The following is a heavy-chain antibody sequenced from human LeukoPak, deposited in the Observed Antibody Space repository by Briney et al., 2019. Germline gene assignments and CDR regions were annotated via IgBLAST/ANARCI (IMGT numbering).Heavy chain of an antibody. CDR3: AKDRRIKWELLQRVRPHAFDI. D-gene: IGHD1-26*01. V-gene: IGHV3-11*05. CDR2: ISSSSSYI. Sequence: PGGSLRLSCAASGFTFTDHYMSWVRQAQGKGLEWVSSISSSSSYIYYADSVKGRFTISIDNSKNTLYLQMNSLRAEDTAVYYCAKDRRIKWELLQRVRPHAFDIWGQGTMVTVSS. J-gene: IGHJ3*02. CDR1: GFTFTDHY.